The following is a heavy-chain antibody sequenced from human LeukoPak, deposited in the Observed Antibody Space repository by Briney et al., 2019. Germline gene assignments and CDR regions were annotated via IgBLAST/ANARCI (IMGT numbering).Heavy chain of an antibody. V-gene: IGHV1-18*01. Sequence: ASVKVSCKASGYTFTSYGISWVRQAPGQGLEWMGWISGNNGNTNYAQKLQGRVTMTTDTSTGTAYVELRSLRSDDTAPYYCARVRVNYVWGNYPVDYWGQGTLVTVSS. CDR2: ISGNNGNT. CDR3: ARVRVNYVWGNYPVDY. CDR1: GYTFTSYG. D-gene: IGHD3-16*02. J-gene: IGHJ4*02.